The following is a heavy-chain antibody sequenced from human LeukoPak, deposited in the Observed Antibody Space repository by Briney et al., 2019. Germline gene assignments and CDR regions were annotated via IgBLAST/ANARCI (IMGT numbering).Heavy chain of an antibody. CDR2: INHSGST. J-gene: IGHJ4*02. CDR3: AREGQRGHFDS. CDR1: GGSFSDYY. V-gene: IGHV4-34*01. D-gene: IGHD1-26*01. Sequence: SETLSLTCAVYGGSFSDYYWSWIRQPPGKGLEWIGEINHSGSTNYSPSLKSRVTISVDTSKNQFSLKLSSVTAADTAVYYCAREGQRGHFDSWGQGTLVTVSS.